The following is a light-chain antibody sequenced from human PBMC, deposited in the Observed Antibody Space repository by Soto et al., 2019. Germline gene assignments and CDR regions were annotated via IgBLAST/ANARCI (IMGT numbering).Light chain of an antibody. Sequence: EIVLTQSPATLSLSPGERATLSCRASQSVSSYLAWYQQKPGQAPRLLIYDSSNRATGIPARFSGSGSGTDFTLTISSLEPEDFAVYYCQHRSNWPLTFGGGTKVEIK. J-gene: IGKJ4*01. CDR3: QHRSNWPLT. V-gene: IGKV3-11*01. CDR2: DSS. CDR1: QSVSSY.